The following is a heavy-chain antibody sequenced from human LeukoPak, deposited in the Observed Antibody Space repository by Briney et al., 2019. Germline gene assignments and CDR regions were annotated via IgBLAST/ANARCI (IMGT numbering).Heavy chain of an antibody. D-gene: IGHD2-21*02. J-gene: IGHJ4*02. CDR2: IYHGGST. CDR3: ARDLASCAGDCYSDGFDY. V-gene: IGHV4-38-2*02. CDR1: GYSISSGYY. Sequence: NPSETLSLTCTVSGYSISSGYYWGWIWQSPGKGLEWIGSIYHGGSTYYNPSLRSRVIVSVDTSKNHFSLKMSSVTAADTAVYYCARDLASCAGDCYSDGFDYWGQGALVTVSS.